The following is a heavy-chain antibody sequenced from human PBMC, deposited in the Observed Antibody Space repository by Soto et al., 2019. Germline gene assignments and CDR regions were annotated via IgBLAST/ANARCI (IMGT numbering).Heavy chain of an antibody. V-gene: IGHV3-30*03. J-gene: IGHJ5*02. CDR2: ISYDGTKK. CDR3: SRGIKGGLDA. D-gene: IGHD2-21*01. CDR1: GFVSNDYD. Sequence: QVQLAESGGGVVQPGRSLRLSCATSGFVSNDYDIHWVRQAPGKGLAWLASISYDGTKKYYAKSVKGRFTISRDNSKNTLSLQLNSLGAEDTAVYYCSRGIKGGLDAWGPGTLVTVSS.